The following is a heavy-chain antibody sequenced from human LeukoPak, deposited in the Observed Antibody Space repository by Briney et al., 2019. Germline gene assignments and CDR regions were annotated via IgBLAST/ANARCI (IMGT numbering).Heavy chain of an antibody. CDR3: ARDRYYYDSRGYSLDY. J-gene: IGHJ4*02. Sequence: PGGSLRLSCAASGFTFSSYNMNWVRQAPGKGLEWVSSISSSSSGYIYYADSVKGRFTISRDNAKNSLYLQMNSLKAEDTAVYYCARDRYYYDSRGYSLDYWGQGTLVTVSS. D-gene: IGHD3-22*01. CDR2: ISSSSSGYI. CDR1: GFTFSSYN. V-gene: IGHV3-21*01.